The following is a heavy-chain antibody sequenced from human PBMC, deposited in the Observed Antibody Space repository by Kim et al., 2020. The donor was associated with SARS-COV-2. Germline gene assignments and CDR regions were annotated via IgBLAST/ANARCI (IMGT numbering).Heavy chain of an antibody. D-gene: IGHD3-22*01. CDR2: ISAYNGNT. CDR3: ARYRSYYDSSGYYPYYFDY. V-gene: IGHV1-18*04. J-gene: IGHJ4*02. CDR1: GYTFTSYG. Sequence: ASVKVSCKASGYTFTSYGISWVRQAPGQGREWMGWISAYNGNTNYAQKLQGRVTISTDTSTSTAYMELRSLRSDDTAVYYCARYRSYYDSSGYYPYYFDYWGQGTLVTVSS.